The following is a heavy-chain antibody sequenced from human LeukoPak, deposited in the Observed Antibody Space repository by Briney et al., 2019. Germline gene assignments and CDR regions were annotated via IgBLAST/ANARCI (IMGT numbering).Heavy chain of an antibody. J-gene: IGHJ3*02. CDR2: IYSGGGT. Sequence: PGGSLRLSCTASGFTFSTYGMHWVRQAPGKGLEWVSVIYSGGGTYYADSVKGRFTISRDKSKNTLYLQMNSLRAEDTALFYCAARWGYNGFDIWGQGTMVAVSS. CDR1: GFTFSTYG. CDR3: AARWGYNGFDI. V-gene: IGHV3-53*01. D-gene: IGHD5-18*01.